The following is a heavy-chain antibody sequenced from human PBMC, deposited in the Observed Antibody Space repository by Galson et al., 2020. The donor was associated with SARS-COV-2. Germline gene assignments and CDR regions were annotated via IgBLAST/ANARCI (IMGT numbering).Heavy chain of an antibody. V-gene: IGHV3-74*01. Sequence: GGSLRLSCAASGLTFSNYWMHWIRQGPGKRLVWVSLISSDGSTTDYADSVTGRFTISRDNAKNTLYLHMDSLRAEDTAVYYCARAHYSGNYSRGLGYWGRGTLVTVSS. D-gene: IGHD1-26*01. CDR2: ISSDGSTT. CDR3: ARAHYSGNYSRGLGY. J-gene: IGHJ4*02. CDR1: GLTFSNYW.